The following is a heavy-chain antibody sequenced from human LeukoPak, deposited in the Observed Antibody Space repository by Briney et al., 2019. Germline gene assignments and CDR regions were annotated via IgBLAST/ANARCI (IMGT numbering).Heavy chain of an antibody. V-gene: IGHV4-39*01. CDR2: IYYSGST. Sequence: SGPTLVNHSETLSLTCTVSGGSISSSSYYWGWIRQPPGKGLEWIGSIYYSGSTYYNPSLKSRVTISVDTSKNQFSLKLSSVTAADTAVYYCARLPCGSTSCYGGFDYWGQGTLVTVSS. J-gene: IGHJ4*02. CDR1: GGSISSSSYY. CDR3: ARLPCGSTSCYGGFDY. D-gene: IGHD2-2*01.